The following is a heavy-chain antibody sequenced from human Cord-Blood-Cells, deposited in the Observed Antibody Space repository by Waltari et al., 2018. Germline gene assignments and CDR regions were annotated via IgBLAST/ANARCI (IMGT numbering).Heavy chain of an antibody. J-gene: IGHJ4*02. CDR1: GYTFTGYY. CDR2: FNPNRGGT. Sequence: QVQLVQSGAEVKKPGASVKVSCKASGYTFTGYYMHWVRQAPGQGLEWMGWFNPNRGGTEYAQKFQGWVTMTRDTSISTAYMELSRLGSDDTAVYYCARGLRLYDWSSFDYWGQGTLVTVSS. V-gene: IGHV1-2*04. CDR3: ARGLRLYDWSSFDY. D-gene: IGHD1-20*01.